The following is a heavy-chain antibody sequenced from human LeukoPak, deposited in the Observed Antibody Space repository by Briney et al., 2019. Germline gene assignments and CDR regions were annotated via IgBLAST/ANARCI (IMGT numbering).Heavy chain of an antibody. Sequence: SETLSLTCTVSGGSISSGSYYWSWIRQPAGKGLEWIGRIYTSGSTDYNPSLKSRVTISVDTSKNQFSLRLTSVTAADTAVYYCARAPYYYDSSGYFDYWGQGILVTVSS. CDR1: GGSISSGSYY. CDR3: ARAPYYYDSSGYFDY. J-gene: IGHJ4*02. CDR2: IYTSGST. D-gene: IGHD3-22*01. V-gene: IGHV4-61*02.